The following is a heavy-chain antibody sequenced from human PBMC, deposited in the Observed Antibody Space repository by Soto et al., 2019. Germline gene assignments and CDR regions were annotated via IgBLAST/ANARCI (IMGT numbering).Heavy chain of an antibody. D-gene: IGHD2-15*01. J-gene: IGHJ5*02. CDR2: ISYDGSNK. CDR3: ARGGAVVVVAATINWFDT. V-gene: IGHV3-30-3*01. CDR1: GFTFSSYA. Sequence: GGSLRLSCAASGFTFSSYAMHWVRQAPGKGLEWVAVISYDGSNKYYADSVKGRFTISRDNSKNTLYLQMNSLRAEDTAVYYCARGGAVVVVAATINWFDTWGQGTLVTVSS.